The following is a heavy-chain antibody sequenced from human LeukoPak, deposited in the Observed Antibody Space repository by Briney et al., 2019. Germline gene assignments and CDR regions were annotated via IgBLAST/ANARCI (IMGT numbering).Heavy chain of an antibody. V-gene: IGHV3-23*01. CDR2: ISGSGGST. CDR3: ARGAYDYVWGSYRLLYLDY. D-gene: IGHD3-16*02. Sequence: PGGSLRLSCAASGFTFSSYAMSWVRQAPGKGLEWVSAISGSGGSTYYADSVKGRFTISRDNSKNTLYLQMNSLRAEDTAVYYCARGAYDYVWGSYRLLYLDYWGQGTLVTVSS. J-gene: IGHJ4*02. CDR1: GFTFSSYA.